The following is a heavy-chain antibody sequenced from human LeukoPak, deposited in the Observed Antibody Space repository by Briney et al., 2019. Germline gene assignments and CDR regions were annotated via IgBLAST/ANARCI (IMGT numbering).Heavy chain of an antibody. J-gene: IGHJ4*02. CDR3: ARYYSSSSYGKYYFDY. CDR2: IDPSGGTT. V-gene: IGHV1-46*01. Sequence: ASVKVSCKASGYTLSSQYMHWVRQAPGQGLEWMGIIDPSGGTTTYAQKFQGRVTITADESTSTAYMELSSLRSEDTAVYYCARYYSSSSYGKYYFDYWGQGTLVTVSS. D-gene: IGHD6-6*01. CDR1: GYTLSSQY.